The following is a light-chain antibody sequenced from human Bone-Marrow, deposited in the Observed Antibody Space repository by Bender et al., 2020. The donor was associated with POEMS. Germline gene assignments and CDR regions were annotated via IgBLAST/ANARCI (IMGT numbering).Light chain of an antibody. Sequence: QSALTQPPSVSGSPGQSVTISCTGTSSDIGTYDRVSWYPQPPGTAPKLMIYEVSNRLSGVPDRFSGSKSGNTASLTISGLQPEDEADYYCSSYISRTTWVFGGGTKLTVL. CDR3: SSYISRTTWV. CDR1: SSDIGTYDR. CDR2: EVS. J-gene: IGLJ3*02. V-gene: IGLV2-18*02.